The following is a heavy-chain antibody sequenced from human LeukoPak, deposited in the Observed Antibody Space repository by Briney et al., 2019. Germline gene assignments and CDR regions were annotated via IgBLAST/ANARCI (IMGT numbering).Heavy chain of an antibody. D-gene: IGHD2-21*02. V-gene: IGHV3-30*18. CDR1: GFTFSSYG. CDR2: ISYDGSNK. J-gene: IGHJ4*02. CDR3: AKDSPPSCGGDCYSDY. Sequence: PGRSLRLSCAASGFTFSSYGMHWVRQAPGKGLEWVAVISYDGSNKYYADSVKGRFTISRDNSKNTLYLQMNSLRAEDTAVYYCAKDSPPSCGGDCYSDYWGQGTLVTVSS.